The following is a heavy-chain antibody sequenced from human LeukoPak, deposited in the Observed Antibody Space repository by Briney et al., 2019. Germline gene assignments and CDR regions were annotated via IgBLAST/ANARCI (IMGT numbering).Heavy chain of an antibody. V-gene: IGHV1-2*02. Sequence: GASAKVSCKASGYTFTGYYMHWVRQAPGQGLEWMGWINPNSGGTNYAQKFQGRVTMTRDTSISTAYMELSRLRSDDTAVYYCARDERITMIGFDPWGQGTLVTVSS. D-gene: IGHD3-22*01. CDR3: ARDERITMIGFDP. CDR2: INPNSGGT. J-gene: IGHJ5*02. CDR1: GYTFTGYY.